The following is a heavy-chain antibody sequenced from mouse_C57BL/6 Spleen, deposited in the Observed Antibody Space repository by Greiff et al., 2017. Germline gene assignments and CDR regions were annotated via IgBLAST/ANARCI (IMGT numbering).Heavy chain of an antibody. Sequence: QVQLQQPGAELVKPGASVKLSCKASGYTFTSYWMHWVKQRPGQGLEWIGMIHPNSGSTNYNEKFKSKATLTVDKSSSTAYMQLSSLTSEDSAVYYCARWATTVVANAMDYWGQGTSVTVSS. J-gene: IGHJ4*01. CDR2: IHPNSGST. V-gene: IGHV1-64*01. D-gene: IGHD1-1*01. CDR1: GYTFTSYW. CDR3: ARWATTVVANAMDY.